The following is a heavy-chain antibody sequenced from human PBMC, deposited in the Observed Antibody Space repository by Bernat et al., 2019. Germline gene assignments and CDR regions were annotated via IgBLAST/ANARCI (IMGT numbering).Heavy chain of an antibody. CDR1: GFTVSSNY. J-gene: IGHJ5*02. CDR3: ARDLNDFSGNDSSTTS. V-gene: IGHV3-53*01. CDR2: IYSGGST. D-gene: IGHD5-12*01. Sequence: EVQLVESGGGLIQPGGSLRLSCAASGFTVSSNYMSWVRQAPGKGLEWVSVIYSGGSTYYADSVKSRFTISRDNSKSTLYLQMNSLRAEDTSVYYCARDLNDFSGNDSSTTSWGQGTLVNVSS.